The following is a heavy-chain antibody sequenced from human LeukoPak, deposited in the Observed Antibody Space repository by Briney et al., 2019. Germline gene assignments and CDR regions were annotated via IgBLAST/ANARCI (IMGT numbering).Heavy chain of an antibody. J-gene: IGHJ4*02. CDR2: IFYSGST. CDR3: AREQAGYSYGYRGLPPSLFDY. D-gene: IGHD5-18*01. CDR1: GGSISINNYY. Sequence: PSETLSLTCTVSGGSISINNYYWGWIRQPPGKGLEWIGSIFYSGSTYYNPSLKSRVTMSVDTSKNQFSLKLSSVTAADTAVYYCAREQAGYSYGYRGLPPSLFDYWGQGTLVTVSS. V-gene: IGHV4-39*07.